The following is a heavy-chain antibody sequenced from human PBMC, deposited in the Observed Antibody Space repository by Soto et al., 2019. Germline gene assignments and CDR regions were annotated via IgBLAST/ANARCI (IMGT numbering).Heavy chain of an antibody. CDR2: IYYSGST. D-gene: IGHD5-18*01. CDR3: ARVVGAYSDYYYYGMDV. Sequence: SETLSLTCTVSGGSISSSSYYWGWIRQPPGKGLEWIGGIYYSGSTYYNPSLKSRVTISVDTSKNQFSLKLSSVTAADTAVYYCARVVGAYSDYYYYGMDVWGQGTTVTVSS. J-gene: IGHJ6*02. V-gene: IGHV4-39*01. CDR1: GGSISSSSYY.